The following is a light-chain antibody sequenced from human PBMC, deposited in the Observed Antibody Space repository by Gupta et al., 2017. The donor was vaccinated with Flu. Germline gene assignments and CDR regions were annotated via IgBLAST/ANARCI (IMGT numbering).Light chain of an antibody. CDR3: QQRGNWPFT. CDR2: EAS. Sequence: EIVLTQSPGTLSLSPGEGASLSCRASRSVSVFLAWYQQKPGQAPRLLIYEASNRATGTPARFSGSGSGTXFTLTIXSLEPEDFAVYYCQQRGNWPFTFGXGTKLEIK. CDR1: RSVSVF. J-gene: IGKJ2*01. V-gene: IGKV3-11*01.